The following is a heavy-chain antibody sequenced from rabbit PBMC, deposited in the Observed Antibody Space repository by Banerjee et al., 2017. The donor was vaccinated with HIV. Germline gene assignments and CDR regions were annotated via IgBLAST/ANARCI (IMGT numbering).Heavy chain of an antibody. Sequence: QSLEESGGDLVKPGASLTLTCTASGFSFSSRYYMCWVRQAPGKGLEWIACINTGSTGDTYYASWAKGRFTISKTSSTTVTLQMASLTAADTATYFCARDLNGATYFFKLWGPGTLVTVS. CDR3: ARDLNGATYFFKL. CDR2: INTGSTGDT. J-gene: IGHJ4*01. V-gene: IGHV1S40*01. CDR1: GFSFSSRYY. D-gene: IGHD2-1*01.